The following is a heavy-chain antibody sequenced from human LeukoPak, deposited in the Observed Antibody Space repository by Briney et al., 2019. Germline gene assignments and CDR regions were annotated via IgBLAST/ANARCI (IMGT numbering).Heavy chain of an antibody. D-gene: IGHD3-22*01. CDR1: GFTFSSYW. V-gene: IGHV3-74*01. J-gene: IGHJ3*02. Sequence: GGSLRLSCAASGFTFSSYWMHWVRQAPGKGLVWVSRINADGSSTSYADSVKGRFTISRDNAKNTLYLQMNSLRAEDTAVYYYAKDFTMSLDAFDIWGQGTMVTVSS. CDR3: AKDFTMSLDAFDI. CDR2: INADGSST.